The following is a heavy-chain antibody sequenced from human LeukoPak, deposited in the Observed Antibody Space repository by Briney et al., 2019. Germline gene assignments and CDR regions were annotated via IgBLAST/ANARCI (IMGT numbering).Heavy chain of an antibody. CDR2: ISSSSSTI. CDR3: ARRDHSITMVRGVTYYYYSGMDV. CDR1: GFTFSSYS. J-gene: IGHJ6*02. Sequence: PGGSLRLSCAASGFTFSSYSMNWVRQAPGKGLEWVSYISSSSSTIYYADSVKGRFTISRDNAKNSLYLQMNSLRAEDTAVYYCARRDHSITMVRGVTYYYYSGMDVWGQGTTVTVSS. D-gene: IGHD3-10*01. V-gene: IGHV3-48*04.